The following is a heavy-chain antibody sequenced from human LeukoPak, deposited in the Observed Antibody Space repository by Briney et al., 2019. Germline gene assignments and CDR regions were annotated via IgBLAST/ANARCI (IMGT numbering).Heavy chain of an antibody. Sequence: SVKASCKVSGYTLTELSMHWVRQAPGQGLEWMGGIIPIFGTANYAQKFQGRVTITADESTSTAYMELSSLRSEDTAVYYCARPAAIFGVVIANYYYYGMDVWGQGTTVTVSS. V-gene: IGHV1-69*13. D-gene: IGHD3-3*01. CDR3: ARPAAIFGVVIANYYYYGMDV. J-gene: IGHJ6*02. CDR1: GYTLTELS. CDR2: IIPIFGTA.